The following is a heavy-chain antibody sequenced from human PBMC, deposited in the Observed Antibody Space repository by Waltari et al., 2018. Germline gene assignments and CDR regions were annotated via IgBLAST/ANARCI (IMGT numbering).Heavy chain of an antibody. D-gene: IGHD6-13*01. CDR1: GFTFSSYW. J-gene: IGHJ4*02. CDR3: ARHLGQQLAHFDY. V-gene: IGHV3-7*01. Sequence: EVQLVESGGGLVQPGGSLRLSCAASGFTFSSYWMSWVRQAPGKGLEWVANIKQDGSEKYYVDSVKGRFTISRDNAKNSLYLQMNSPRAEDTAVYYCARHLGQQLAHFDYWGQGTLVTVSS. CDR2: IKQDGSEK.